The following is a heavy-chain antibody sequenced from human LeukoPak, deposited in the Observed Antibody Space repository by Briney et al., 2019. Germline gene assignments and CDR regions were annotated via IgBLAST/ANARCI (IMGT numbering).Heavy chain of an antibody. D-gene: IGHD5-18*01. CDR2: IYYSGST. CDR1: GGSISSYY. J-gene: IGHJ6*02. V-gene: IGHV4-59*01. CDR3: AREQGYSYGYYYYYYGMDV. Sequence: PSETLSLTCTVSGGSISSYYWSWIRQPPGKGLEWIGYIYYSGSTNYNPSLKSRVTISVDTSKNQFSLKLSSVTAADTAVYYCAREQGYSYGYYYYYYGMDVWGQGTTVTVSS.